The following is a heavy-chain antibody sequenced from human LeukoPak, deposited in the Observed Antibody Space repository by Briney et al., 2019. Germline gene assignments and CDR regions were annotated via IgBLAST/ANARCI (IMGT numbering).Heavy chain of an antibody. CDR1: AGSISNYYCY. D-gene: IGHD5-18*01. CDR3: ARGSIRYGRRTHFDY. Sequence: SETLSLTCTVSAGSISNYYCYWGWLRQPPGMGLVGIGNIYYSGSTDYNPSLKSRVTISVDTSKNQFSLKLSSVTAADTAVYYCARGSIRYGRRTHFDYWGQGTLVTVSS. V-gene: IGHV4-39*01. CDR2: IYYSGST. J-gene: IGHJ4*02.